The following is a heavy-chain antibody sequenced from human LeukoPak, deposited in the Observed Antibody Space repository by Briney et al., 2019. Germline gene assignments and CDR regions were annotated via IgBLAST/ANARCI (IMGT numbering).Heavy chain of an antibody. Sequence: LPGGSLRLSCAASGFTFDNYALSWVRQAPGKGLEWVATINGVSSTTYYADTVTGRFTISRDNSKNAVYLQMNSLRAGDSALYYCARRMEAVVASYFHYWGQGVLVTVSS. V-gene: IGHV3-23*01. J-gene: IGHJ4*02. CDR3: ARRMEAVVASYFHY. D-gene: IGHD2-2*01. CDR2: INGVSSTT. CDR1: GFTFDNYA.